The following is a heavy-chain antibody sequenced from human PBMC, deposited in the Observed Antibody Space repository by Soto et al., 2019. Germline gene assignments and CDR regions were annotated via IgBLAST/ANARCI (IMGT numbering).Heavy chain of an antibody. CDR2: ISWNSGSI. CDR3: AKEKPPYCSGGSCYSFDY. D-gene: IGHD2-15*01. Sequence: DVQLVESGGGLVQPGRSLRLSCAASGFTFDDYAMHWVRQAPGKGLEWVSGISWNSGSIGYADSVKGRFTISRDNAKNSLYLQMNSLRAEDTALYYCAKEKPPYCSGGSCYSFDYWGQGTLVTVSS. J-gene: IGHJ4*02. CDR1: GFTFDDYA. V-gene: IGHV3-9*01.